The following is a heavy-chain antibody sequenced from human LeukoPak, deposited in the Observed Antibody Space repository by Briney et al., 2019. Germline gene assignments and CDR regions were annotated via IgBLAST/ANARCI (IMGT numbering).Heavy chain of an antibody. CDR2: IIPILGIA. CDR1: GGTFSSYT. CDR3: ARAIRYSSSWEYFDY. J-gene: IGHJ4*02. V-gene: IGHV1-69*02. Sequence: SVKVSCKASGGTFSSYTISLVRQAPGQGLEWMGRIIPILGIANYAQKFQGRVTITTDESTSTAYMELSSLTSEDTAVYYCARAIRYSSSWEYFDYWGQGTLVTVSS. D-gene: IGHD6-13*01.